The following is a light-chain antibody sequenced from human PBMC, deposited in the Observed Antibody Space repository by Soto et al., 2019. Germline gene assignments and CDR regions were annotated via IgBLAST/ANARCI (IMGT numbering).Light chain of an antibody. CDR2: GAS. J-gene: IGKJ5*01. V-gene: IGKV3-15*01. CDR1: QSVRIN. CDR3: QQYNNWPPIT. Sequence: EIVMTQSPATLSVSPGERATLSCRASQSVRINLAWYQQRPGQAPRLLIYGASTRATGIPARFSGSGSGTDFTLTISNLQSEDCAVYYCQQYNNWPPITFGQGTRLEIK.